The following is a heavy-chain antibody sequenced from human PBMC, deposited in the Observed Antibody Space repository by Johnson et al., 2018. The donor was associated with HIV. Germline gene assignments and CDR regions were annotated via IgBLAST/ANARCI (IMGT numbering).Heavy chain of an antibody. CDR2: LFSGGTT. CDR3: ARACRDGYTCDAFDI. V-gene: IGHV3-66*01. D-gene: IGHD5-24*01. J-gene: IGHJ3*02. CDR1: GFTVSNNY. Sequence: VQLVESGGGLVQPGGSLRLSCAASGFTVSNNYMSWVRQAPGKGLEWVSVLFSGGTTYYADSVRGRFTISRDNSKNTFFLQMNSLRAEDTAVFYCARACRDGYTCDAFDIWGQGTMVTVSS.